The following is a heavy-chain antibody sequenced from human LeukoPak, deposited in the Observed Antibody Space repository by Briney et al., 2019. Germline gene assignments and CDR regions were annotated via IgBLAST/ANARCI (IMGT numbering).Heavy chain of an antibody. V-gene: IGHV3-20*04. CDR3: ASTEYSRIDY. CDR1: GFTFDDYG. D-gene: IGHD2/OR15-2a*01. J-gene: IGHJ4*02. Sequence: PGGSLRLSCAASGFTFDDYGMSWVRQAPGKGLEWVSGINWNGGSTGYADSVKGRFTISRDNSKNTPYLQMNSLRAEDTAVYYCASTEYSRIDYWGQGTLVTVSS. CDR2: INWNGGST.